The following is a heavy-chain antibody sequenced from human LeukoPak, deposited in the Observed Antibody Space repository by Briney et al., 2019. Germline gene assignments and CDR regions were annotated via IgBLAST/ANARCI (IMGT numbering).Heavy chain of an antibody. V-gene: IGHV1-69*06. J-gene: IGHJ6*03. Sequence: ASVKVSCKASGYTFTTYYMHWVRQAPGQGLEWMGGIIPIFGTANYAQKFQGRVTITADKSTSTAYMELSSLRSEDTAVYYCTSSIAPRYYYYYMDVWGKGTTVTVSS. CDR2: IIPIFGTA. CDR3: TSSIAPRYYYYYMDV. CDR1: GYTFTTYY. D-gene: IGHD2-21*01.